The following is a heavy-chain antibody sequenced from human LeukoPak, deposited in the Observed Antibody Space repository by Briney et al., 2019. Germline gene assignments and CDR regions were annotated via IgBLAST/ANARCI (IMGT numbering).Heavy chain of an antibody. CDR3: ARGQSGRRFLADY. J-gene: IGHJ4*02. CDR1: GYTFFNYD. D-gene: IGHD3-3*01. V-gene: IGHV1-8*03. CDR2: MNPNSGDT. Sequence: ASVKVSCKASGYTFFNYDINWVRQAPGQGLEWMGWMNPNSGDTGYAQNFQGGVTFTRDTSITTAYMELSSLRSEDTAVYYCARGQSGRRFLADYWGQGTLVTVSS.